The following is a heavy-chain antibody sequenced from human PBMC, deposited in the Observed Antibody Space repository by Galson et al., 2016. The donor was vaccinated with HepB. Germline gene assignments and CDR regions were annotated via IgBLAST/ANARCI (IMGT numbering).Heavy chain of an antibody. CDR3: AKEMVRGTFDY. CDR1: GFAFGDYG. J-gene: IGHJ4*02. V-gene: IGHV3-30*18. CDR2: ISYDGNNQ. Sequence: SLRLSCAASGFAFGDYGVNWVRQAPGEGLEWVALISYDGNNQYYADSVKGRFTISRDNSKDTLYLQMHSLKSEDTAVYYCAKEMVRGTFDYWGQGSLVIVSS. D-gene: IGHD3-10*01.